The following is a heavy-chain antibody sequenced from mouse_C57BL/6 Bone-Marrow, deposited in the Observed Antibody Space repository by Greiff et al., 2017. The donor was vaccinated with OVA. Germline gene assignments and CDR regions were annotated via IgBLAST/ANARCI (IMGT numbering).Heavy chain of an antibody. Sequence: VQLQQPGAELVKPGASVKLSCKASGYTFTSYWITWVKQRPGQGLEWVGDIYHGSGSTNYNEKFKSKATLTVDTSSSTAYMQLSSLTSEDSAVYYCARDYSIDYWGQGTTLTVSS. CDR3: ARDYSIDY. J-gene: IGHJ2*01. D-gene: IGHD2-5*01. CDR1: GYTFTSYW. CDR2: IYHGSGST. V-gene: IGHV1-55*01.